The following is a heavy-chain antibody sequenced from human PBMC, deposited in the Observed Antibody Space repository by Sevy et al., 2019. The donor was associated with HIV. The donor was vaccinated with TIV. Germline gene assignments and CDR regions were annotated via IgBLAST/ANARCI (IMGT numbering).Heavy chain of an antibody. Sequence: GGSLRLSCEASGFSLSDYSITWVRRAPGKGLEWVSYISGSGGTIYYADSVKGRFTISRDNDKNSVYLQLNSLRGDDTAVYFCTRDPSSRFPDNYPAHYFDLWGQRTQVTVSS. CDR1: GFSLSDYS. CDR3: TRDPSSRFPDNYPAHYFDL. D-gene: IGHD1-1*01. V-gene: IGHV3-48*01. CDR2: ISGSGGTI. J-gene: IGHJ4*02.